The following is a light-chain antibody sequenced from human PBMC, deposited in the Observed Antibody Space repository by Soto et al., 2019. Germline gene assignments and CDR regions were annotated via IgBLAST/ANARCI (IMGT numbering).Light chain of an antibody. CDR1: SSDVGNYNL. CDR3: CSYAGSSSWV. J-gene: IGLJ3*02. CDR2: EGT. V-gene: IGLV2-23*01. Sequence: QSALTQPASVSGSPGQSITISCTGTSSDVGNYNLVSWYQQHPGKAPKLMIYEGTKRPSGVSNRFSGSKSGNTASLTISGLQAEDEAAYYCCSYAGSSSWVFGGGTQLTVL.